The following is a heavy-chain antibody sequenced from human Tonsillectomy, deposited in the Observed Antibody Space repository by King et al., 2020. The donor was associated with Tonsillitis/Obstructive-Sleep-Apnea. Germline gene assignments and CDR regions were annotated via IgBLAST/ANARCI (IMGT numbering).Heavy chain of an antibody. CDR2: IYYSGST. CDR1: GGSISSGGYY. V-gene: IGHV4-31*03. Sequence: VQLQESGPGLVKPSQTLSLTCTVSGGSISSGGYYWSWIRQHPGKGLEWIGYIYYSGSTYYNPSLKSRVTISVDTSKNQFSLKLSSVTAADTAVYYWARAGRITMVRGAYNWFDPWGQGTLVTVSS. J-gene: IGHJ5*02. D-gene: IGHD3-10*01. CDR3: ARAGRITMVRGAYNWFDP.